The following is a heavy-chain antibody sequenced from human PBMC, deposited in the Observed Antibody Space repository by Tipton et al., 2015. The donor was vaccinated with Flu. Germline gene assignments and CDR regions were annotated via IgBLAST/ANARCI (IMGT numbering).Heavy chain of an antibody. J-gene: IGHJ4*02. Sequence: TLSLTCTVSGGSVSSGSYYWSWIRQPPGKGLEWIGSIYYSGSTNYNPSLKSRVTISVDTSKNQFSLKLSSVTAADTAMYYCARGDFWSGYYVDYWGQGTLVTVYS. D-gene: IGHD3-3*01. CDR2: IYYSGST. CDR3: ARGDFWSGYYVDY. V-gene: IGHV4-61*01. CDR1: GGSVSSGSYY.